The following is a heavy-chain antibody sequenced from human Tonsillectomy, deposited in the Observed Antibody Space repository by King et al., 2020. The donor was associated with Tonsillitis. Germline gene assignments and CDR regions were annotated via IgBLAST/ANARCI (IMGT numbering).Heavy chain of an antibody. CDR2: INHSGST. CDR3: ARVCHRTMIVKNWCDP. V-gene: IGHV4-34*01. CDR1: GGSFSGYY. Sequence: VQLQQWGAGLLKPSETLSLTCAVYGGSFSGYYWSWIRQPPGKGLEWIGEINHSGSTNYNPSLKSRVTISVDTSKNQFSLKLSSVTAAATAVYYCARVCHRTMIVKNWCDPWGQGTLVTVSS. J-gene: IGHJ5*02. D-gene: IGHD3-22*01.